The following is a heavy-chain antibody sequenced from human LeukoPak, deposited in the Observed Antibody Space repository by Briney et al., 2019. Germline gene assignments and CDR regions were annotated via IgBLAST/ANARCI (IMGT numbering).Heavy chain of an antibody. V-gene: IGHV4-39*01. D-gene: IGHD1-26*01. J-gene: IGHJ4*02. CDR2: IYYSGST. CDR3: ASGRQLLVYYFDY. Sequence: SETLSLTCTVSGGSISSSSDYWGWIRQPPGKGLEWIGSIYYSGSTYYNPSLKSRITISVDTSKNQFSLKLSSVTAADTAVYYCASGRQLLVYYFDYWGQGTLVTVSS. CDR1: GGSISSSSDY.